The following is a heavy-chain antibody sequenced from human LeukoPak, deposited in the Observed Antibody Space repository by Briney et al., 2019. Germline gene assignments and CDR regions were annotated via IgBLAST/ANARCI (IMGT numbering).Heavy chain of an antibody. CDR2: IYYSGST. Sequence: SETLSLTCTVSGGSISSYYWSWIRQPPGKGLEWIGYIYYSGSTNYNPSLKSRVTISVDTSKNQFSLKLSSVTAADTAVYYCARVGDFWSGYYDSYYGMDVWGQGTTVTVSS. CDR1: GGSISSYY. CDR3: ARVGDFWSGYYDSYYGMDV. D-gene: IGHD3-3*01. V-gene: IGHV4-59*01. J-gene: IGHJ6*02.